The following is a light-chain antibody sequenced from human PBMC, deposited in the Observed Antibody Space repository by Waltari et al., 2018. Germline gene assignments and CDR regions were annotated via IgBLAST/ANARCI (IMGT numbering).Light chain of an antibody. CDR1: SGHSNYA. Sequence: QLLLTQSPSASASLGASVKLTCTVSSGHSNYAIAWHQQHPPQGPRYLMKVNRYGSHIKGDGIPDLFPGSSSGAERFLTISSLQSEDEADYYCQTGGFGIWVFGGGTKLTVL. CDR2: VNRYGSH. J-gene: IGLJ3*02. V-gene: IGLV4-69*01. CDR3: QTGGFGIWV.